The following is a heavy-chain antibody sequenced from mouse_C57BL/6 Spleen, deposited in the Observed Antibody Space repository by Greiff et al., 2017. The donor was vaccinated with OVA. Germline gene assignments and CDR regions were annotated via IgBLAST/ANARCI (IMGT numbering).Heavy chain of an antibody. V-gene: IGHV1-42*01. CDR2: INPSTGGT. Sequence: EVKLMESGPELVKPGASVKISCKASGYSFTGYYMNWVKQSPEKSLEWIGEINPSTGGTTYNQKFKAKATLTVDKSSSTAYMQLKSLTSEDSAVYYCARMDDYDGYFDYWGQGTTLTVSS. CDR3: ARMDDYDGYFDY. CDR1: GYSFTGYY. D-gene: IGHD2-4*01. J-gene: IGHJ2*01.